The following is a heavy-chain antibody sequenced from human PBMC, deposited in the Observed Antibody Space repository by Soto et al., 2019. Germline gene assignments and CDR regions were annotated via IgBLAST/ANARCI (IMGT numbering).Heavy chain of an antibody. CDR3: AIDWEAGYNFYYGMDV. D-gene: IGHD1-26*01. CDR2: IYTSASI. CDR1: GADINTYS. V-gene: IGHV4-4*07. J-gene: IGHJ6*02. Sequence: SETLSLTCSVSGADINTYSWTWIRQAAGKGLEWIGRIYTSASINYNPSLRSRVTLSVDTSTNQVSLNLASVTAADTAVYYCAIDWEAGYNFYYGMDVWGQGTTVTVSS.